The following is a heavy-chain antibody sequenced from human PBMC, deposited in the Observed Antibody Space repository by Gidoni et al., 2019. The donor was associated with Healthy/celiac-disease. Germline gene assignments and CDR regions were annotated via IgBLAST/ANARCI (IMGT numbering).Heavy chain of an antibody. V-gene: IGHV3-21*01. CDR1: GFTFSSHS. D-gene: IGHD6-6*01. J-gene: IGHJ6*02. Sequence: EVQLVESGGGLVKPGGSLRLSCPASGFTFSSHSMNWFRQAPGKGLEWVSSISSSSSYIYYADSVKGRFTISRDNAKNSLYLQMNSLRAEDTAVYYCARRSIAARQLYDYGMDVWGQGTTVTVSS. CDR2: ISSSSSYI. CDR3: ARRSIAARQLYDYGMDV.